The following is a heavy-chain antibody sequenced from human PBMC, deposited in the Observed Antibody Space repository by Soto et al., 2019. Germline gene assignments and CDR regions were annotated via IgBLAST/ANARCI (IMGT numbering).Heavy chain of an antibody. CDR2: VYTSDYT. V-gene: IGHV4-4*08. J-gene: IGHJ6*02. D-gene: IGHD3-3*01. Sequence: SETLSLTCSVSCASIRSYYWHWIRQPPGKGLEWIGYVYTSDYTRYSSSLKSRVTISVDTSKSQFYLRLNSVTAADTAVYYCARPQDKHLRSIFGGFYYYGMDVWGQGTTVTVSS. CDR1: CASIRSYY. CDR3: ARPQDKHLRSIFGGFYYYGMDV.